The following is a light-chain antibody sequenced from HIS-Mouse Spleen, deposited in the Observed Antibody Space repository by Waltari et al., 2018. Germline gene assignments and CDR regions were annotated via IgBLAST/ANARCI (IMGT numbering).Light chain of an antibody. CDR3: CSYAGSSTWV. Sequence: HSALTQSRSVSGSSGEADTIPRTGTSRHVGGYNYVFWDQQHPGKAPKLMIYDVSKRPSGVSNRFSGSKSGNTASLTISGLQAEDEADYYCCSYAGSSTWVFGGGTKLTVL. V-gene: IGLV2-11*01. CDR2: DVS. CDR1: SRHVGGYNY. J-gene: IGLJ3*02.